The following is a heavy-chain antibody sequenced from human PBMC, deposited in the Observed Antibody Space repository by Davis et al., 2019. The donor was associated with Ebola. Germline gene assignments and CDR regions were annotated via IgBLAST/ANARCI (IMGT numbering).Heavy chain of an antibody. D-gene: IGHD2-15*01. CDR3: AGGKGDCSGGSCSLDY. CDR2: IIPIFGTA. V-gene: IGHV1-69*06. CDR1: RGTFSSYA. J-gene: IGHJ4*02. Sequence: AASVTVSCKASRGTFSSYAISWVRQAPGQGLEWMGGIIPIFGTANYAQKFQGRVTITADKSTSTAYMELSSLRSEDTAVYYCAGGKGDCSGGSCSLDYWGQGTLVTVSS.